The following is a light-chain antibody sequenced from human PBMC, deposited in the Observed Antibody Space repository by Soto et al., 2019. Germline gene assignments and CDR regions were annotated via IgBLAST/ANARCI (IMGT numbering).Light chain of an antibody. V-gene: IGKV2-28*01. CDR3: LRALQSRAIS. CDR1: QSLLHSNGYNY. Sequence: DIVMTQSPLSLPVTPGEPASISCRSSQSLLHSNGYNYLDWYLQKPGQSPQLLIYLGSNRASGVPDRFSGSGSGTDFTLKISRVEAEDVEVYYCLRALQSRAISFGQGTRPEIK. CDR2: LGS. J-gene: IGKJ5*01.